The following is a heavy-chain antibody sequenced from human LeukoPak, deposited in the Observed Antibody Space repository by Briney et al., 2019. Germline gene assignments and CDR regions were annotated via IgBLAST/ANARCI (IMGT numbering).Heavy chain of an antibody. V-gene: IGHV1-69*05. CDR1: GGTFSSYA. CDR3: AREAYGTPSGY. CDR2: IIPIFGTA. J-gene: IGHJ4*02. D-gene: IGHD4-17*01. Sequence: ASVKVSCKASGGTFSSYAISWVRQAPGQGLEWMGGIIPIFGTANYAQKFQGRVTITTDESTSTAYMELSSLRSEDTAVYYYAREAYGTPSGYWGQGTLVTVSS.